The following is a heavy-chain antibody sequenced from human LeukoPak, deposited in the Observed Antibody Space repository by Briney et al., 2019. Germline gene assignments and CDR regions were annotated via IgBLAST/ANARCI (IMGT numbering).Heavy chain of an antibody. J-gene: IGHJ4*02. Sequence: SQTLSLTCTVSGGSISSGGYYWSWIRQHPGKGLEWIGYIYYSGSTYYNPSLKSRVTISVDTSKNQFSLKLSSVTAADTAVYYCARSTPTGRYCSSTSCHVGFDYWGQGTLVNVSS. CDR3: ARSTPTGRYCSSTSCHVGFDY. V-gene: IGHV4-31*03. D-gene: IGHD2-2*01. CDR2: IYYSGST. CDR1: GGSISSGGYY.